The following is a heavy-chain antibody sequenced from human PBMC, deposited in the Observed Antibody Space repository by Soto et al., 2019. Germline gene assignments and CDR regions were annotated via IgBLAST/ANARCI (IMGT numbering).Heavy chain of an antibody. D-gene: IGHD5-18*01. J-gene: IGHJ5*02. CDR1: GYTFTSYY. CDR3: ARDLQRVGAPNPNWFDP. CDR2: INPSGGST. V-gene: IGHV1-46*01. Sequence: GASVKVSCKASGYTFTSYYMHWVRQAPGQGLEWMGIINPSGGSTSYAQKFQGRVTMTRDTSTSTVYMELSSLRSEDTAVYYCARDLQRVGAPNPNWFDPWGQGALVTVSS.